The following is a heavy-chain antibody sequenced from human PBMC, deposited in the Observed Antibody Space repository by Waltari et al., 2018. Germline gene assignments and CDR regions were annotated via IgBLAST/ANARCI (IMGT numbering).Heavy chain of an antibody. CDR1: GYSISSGYY. CDR2: IYHSGST. J-gene: IGHJ4*02. D-gene: IGHD6-19*01. CDR3: AREPEQWLTGGFDY. V-gene: IGHV4-38-2*02. Sequence: QVQLQESGPGLVKPSETLSLTCAVSGYSISSGYYWGWIRQPPGKGLEWIGSIYHSGSTSYNPSLKSRVTISVDTSKNQFSLKLSSVTAADTAVYYCAREPEQWLTGGFDYWGQGTLVTVSS.